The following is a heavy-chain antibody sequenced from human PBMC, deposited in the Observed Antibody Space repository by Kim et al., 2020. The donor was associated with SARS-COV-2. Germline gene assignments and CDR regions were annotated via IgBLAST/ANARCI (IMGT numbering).Heavy chain of an antibody. V-gene: IGHV3-21*01. J-gene: IGHJ4*02. Sequence: EWVSSIRSSSICITYADSVKGRFTISRDNAKNSLYLQMNSLRAEDTAVYYCARDGPYYYDSSGYYPIDYWGQGTLVTVSS. D-gene: IGHD3-22*01. CDR3: ARDGPYYYDSSGYYPIDY. CDR2: IRSSSICI.